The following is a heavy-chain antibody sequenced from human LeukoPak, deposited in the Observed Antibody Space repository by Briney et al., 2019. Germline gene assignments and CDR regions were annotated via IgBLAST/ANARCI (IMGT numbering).Heavy chain of an antibody. V-gene: IGHV3-23*01. J-gene: IGHJ4*02. CDR1: GFTFRSYA. CDR2: ISGRSGTS. CDR3: ARLDQLLYDSSGIDY. D-gene: IGHD3-22*01. Sequence: GGSLRLSCAASGFTFRSYAMSWVRQAPGKGLEWVSVISGRSGTSYYADSVKGRFTISRDNSKNTLYLQMSSLRAEDTALYHCARLDQLLYDSSGIDYWGQGTLVTVSS.